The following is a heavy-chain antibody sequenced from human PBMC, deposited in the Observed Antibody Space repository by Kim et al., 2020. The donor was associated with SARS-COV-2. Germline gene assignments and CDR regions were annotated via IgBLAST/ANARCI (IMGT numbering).Heavy chain of an antibody. CDR2: ISSSSSYT. D-gene: IGHD3-9*01. V-gene: IGHV3-11*05. CDR3: ARGRPYYDILTGYSRFYYYYGMDV. CDR1: GFTFSDYY. J-gene: IGHJ6*02. Sequence: GGSLRLSCAASGFTFSDYYMSWIRQAPGKGLEWVSYISSSSSYTNYADSVKGRFTISRDNAKNSLYLQMNSLRAEDTAVYYCARGRPYYDILTGYSRFYYYYGMDVWGQGTTVTVSS.